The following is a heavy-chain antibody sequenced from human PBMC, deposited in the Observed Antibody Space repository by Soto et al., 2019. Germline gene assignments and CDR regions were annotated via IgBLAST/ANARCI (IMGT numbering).Heavy chain of an antibody. V-gene: IGHV3-30-3*01. D-gene: IGHD1-1*01. CDR2: ISYDGSNK. J-gene: IGHJ6*02. CDR1: GFTFSNNA. CDR3: ARGTTTSALSAMDV. Sequence: QVQLVESGGGVVQPGRSLRLCCAASGFTFSNNAMDWVRQAPGKGLEWVAVISYDGSNKYIAESVKGRFTISRDNSKNTLFLQMNSLRAEDTAVYYCARGTTTSALSAMDVWDQGTTVTVSS.